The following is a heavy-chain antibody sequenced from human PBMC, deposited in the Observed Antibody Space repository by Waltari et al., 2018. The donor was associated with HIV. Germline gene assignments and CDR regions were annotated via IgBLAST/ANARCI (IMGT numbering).Heavy chain of an antibody. CDR3: ASTWEVTTAY. D-gene: IGHD1-26*01. CDR1: GFTLSSYA. CDR2: ISDDGSNK. V-gene: IGHV3-30-3*01. Sequence: QGQLVESGGGVVQHGRSLRLSWAASGFTLSSYAMHWVRQAPGKGWVGVGVISDDGSNKSYADPVKGRFTISRDNSKNTLYLQMDSLRAEDTAVYYWASTWEVTTAYWGQGTLVTVSS. J-gene: IGHJ4*02.